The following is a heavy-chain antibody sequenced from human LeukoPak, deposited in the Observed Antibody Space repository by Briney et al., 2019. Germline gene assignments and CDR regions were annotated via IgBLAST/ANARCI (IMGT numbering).Heavy chain of an antibody. CDR1: GGSFSGYY. CDR3: AKSDGYGLIDY. V-gene: IGHV4-34*01. J-gene: IGHJ4*02. D-gene: IGHD5-24*01. CDR2: INHSGST. Sequence: ASETLSLTCAVYGGSFSGYYWSWIRQPPGKGLEWIGEINHSGSTNYNPSLKSRVTISVDTSKNQFSLRLSSVTTADTAVYYCAKSDGYGLIDYWGQGTLVTVSS.